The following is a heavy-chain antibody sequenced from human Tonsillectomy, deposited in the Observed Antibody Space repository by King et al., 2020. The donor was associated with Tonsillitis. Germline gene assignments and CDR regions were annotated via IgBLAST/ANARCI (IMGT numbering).Heavy chain of an antibody. J-gene: IGHJ3*02. D-gene: IGHD3-22*01. CDR1: GYSFTSYW. CDR2: IYPGDSDT. CDR3: ARRAYYYDSSGSWDAFDI. V-gene: IGHV5-51*03. Sequence: QLVQSGEEVKKPGESLKISCKGSGYSFTSYWIGWVRQMPGKGLEWMGIIYPGDSDTRYSPSFQGQVTISADKSISTAYLQWSSLKASDTAMYYCARRAYYYDSSGSWDAFDIWGQGTMVTVSS.